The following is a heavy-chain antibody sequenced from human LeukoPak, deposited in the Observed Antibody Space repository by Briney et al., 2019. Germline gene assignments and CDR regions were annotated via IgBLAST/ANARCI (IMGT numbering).Heavy chain of an antibody. Sequence: GGSLRLSCAASGFTFSDYYMSWIRQAPGKGPEWVSTIDGSGTRTFYALSFNGRFIISRDNSMNTLCLQMDGLRAEDTAVYYCARDRGGYSTDFDWWGQGALVTVSS. CDR1: GFTFSDYY. CDR3: ARDRGGYSTDFDW. J-gene: IGHJ4*02. D-gene: IGHD5-12*01. CDR2: IDGSGTRT. V-gene: IGHV3-23*01.